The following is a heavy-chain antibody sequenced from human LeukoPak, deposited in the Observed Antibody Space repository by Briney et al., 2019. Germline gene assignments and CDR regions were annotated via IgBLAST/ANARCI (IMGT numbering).Heavy chain of an antibody. CDR2: INHSGST. J-gene: IGHJ6*02. CDR1: GGSFSGYY. Sequence: PSETLSLTCAVYGGSFSGYYWSWIRQSPGKGLEWIGEINHSGSTNYNPSLKSRVTISVDTSKNQFSLKLSSVTAADTAVYYCARSLNDFWSGYVYYYYGMDVWGQGTTVTVSS. CDR3: ARSLNDFWSGYVYYYYGMDV. D-gene: IGHD3-3*01. V-gene: IGHV4-34*01.